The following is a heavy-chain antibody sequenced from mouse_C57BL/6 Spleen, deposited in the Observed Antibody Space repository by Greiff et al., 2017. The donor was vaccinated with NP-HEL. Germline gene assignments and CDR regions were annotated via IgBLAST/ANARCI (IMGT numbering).Heavy chain of an antibody. Sequence: VQLKQSGAELVRPGASVTLSCKASGYTFTDYEMHWVKQTPVHGLEWIGAIDPETGGTAYNQKFKGKAILTADKSSSTAYMELRSLTSEDSAVYYCTREEGKTAPFDYWGQGTTLTVSS. CDR2: IDPETGGT. J-gene: IGHJ2*01. CDR1: GYTFTDYE. V-gene: IGHV1-15*01. D-gene: IGHD3-2*01. CDR3: TREEGKTAPFDY.